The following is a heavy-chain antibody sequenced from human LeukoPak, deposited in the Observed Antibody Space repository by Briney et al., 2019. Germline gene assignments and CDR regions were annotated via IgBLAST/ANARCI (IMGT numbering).Heavy chain of an antibody. Sequence: KPSETLSLTCTVSGGSISSYCWSWIRQPPGKGLEWIGYIYCSGSTNYNPSLKSRVTISVDTSKNQFSLKLSSVTAADTAVYYCARQTGSGLFSLPGGQGTLVTVSS. CDR3: ARQTGSGLFSLP. CDR1: GGSISSYC. V-gene: IGHV4-59*08. D-gene: IGHD3-10*01. J-gene: IGHJ4*02. CDR2: IYCSGST.